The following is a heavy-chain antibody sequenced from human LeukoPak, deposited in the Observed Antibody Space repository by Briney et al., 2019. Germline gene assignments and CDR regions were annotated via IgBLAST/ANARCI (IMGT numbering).Heavy chain of an antibody. V-gene: IGHV4-59*05. J-gene: IGHJ4*02. CDR3: ARLKKERFGELFSRLTSTPRYYFDY. Sequence: GSLRLSCAASEFSVGSNYMTWVRQAPGKGLEWIGSIHYSGNTYYNPSLKSRVTISVDTSKNQFSLKLSSLTAADTAVYYCARLKKERFGELFSRLTSTPRYYFDYWGQGTQVTVSS. CDR2: IHYSGNT. D-gene: IGHD3-10*01. CDR1: EFSVGSNY.